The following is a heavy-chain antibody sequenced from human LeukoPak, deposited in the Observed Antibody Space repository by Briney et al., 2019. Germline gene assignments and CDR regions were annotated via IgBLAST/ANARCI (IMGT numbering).Heavy chain of an antibody. CDR2: ISYDGSNK. D-gene: IGHD5-24*01. CDR1: GFTFSSYA. Sequence: PGGSLRLSCAASGFTFSSYAMHWVRQAPGKGLEWVAVISYDGSNKYYADSVKGRFTISRDNAKNSLYLQMNSLRAEDTAVYYCAREVDGYNSPYFDYWGQGTLVTVSS. CDR3: AREVDGYNSPYFDY. V-gene: IGHV3-30-3*01. J-gene: IGHJ4*02.